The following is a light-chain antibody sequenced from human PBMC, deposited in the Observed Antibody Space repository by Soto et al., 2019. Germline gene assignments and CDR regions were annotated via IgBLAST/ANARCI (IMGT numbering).Light chain of an antibody. CDR3: CSYAGSFTLYV. CDR1: SGDVGGYNY. V-gene: IGLV2-11*01. Sequence: QSALTQPRSVSGSPGQSVTISCTGTSGDVGGYNYVSWYQQHPGKDPKLMIYDVSERPSGVPDRFSGSKSGNTASLTISGLPAEDEADYYCCSYAGSFTLYVFGTGTKLTVL. CDR2: DVS. J-gene: IGLJ1*01.